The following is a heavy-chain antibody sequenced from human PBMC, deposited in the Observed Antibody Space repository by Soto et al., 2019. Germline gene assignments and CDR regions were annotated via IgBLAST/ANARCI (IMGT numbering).Heavy chain of an antibody. CDR2: IYYSGST. V-gene: IGHV4-31*03. Sequence: TLSLTCTVSGDSINSGDYYWSWIRQHPGKGLEWIGYIYYSGSTYYNPSLKSRVTISVDTSKNQFSLKLSSVTAADTAVYYCARVSGSGSYYRYYFDYWGQGTLVTVSS. J-gene: IGHJ4*02. CDR3: ARVSGSGSYYRYYFDY. CDR1: GDSINSGDYY. D-gene: IGHD3-10*01.